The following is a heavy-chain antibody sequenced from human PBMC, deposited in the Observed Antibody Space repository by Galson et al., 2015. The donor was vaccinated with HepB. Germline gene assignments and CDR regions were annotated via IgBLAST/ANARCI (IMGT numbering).Heavy chain of an antibody. CDR1: GGTFSSQA. CDR2: IIPIFGTA. J-gene: IGHJ6*02. CDR3: ARSSKGDYNYYGMDV. V-gene: IGHV1-69*13. Sequence: SVTVSCKASGGTFSSQAISWVRQAPGQGLEWMGGIIPIFGTANYAQKFKGRVTITADESTSTAYMELSSLRSEDTAVYYCARSSKGDYNYYGMDVWGQGTTVTVSS.